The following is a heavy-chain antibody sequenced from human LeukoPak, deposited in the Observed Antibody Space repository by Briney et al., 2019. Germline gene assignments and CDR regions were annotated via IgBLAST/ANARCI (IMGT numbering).Heavy chain of an antibody. Sequence: PSETLSLTCTVSGGSISSYYWGWIRQPPGKGLEWIGSIYYSGSTYYNPSLKSRVTISVDTSKNQLSLKLSSVTAADTAVYYCARSPGEGYYYYYYMDVWGKGTTVTVSS. CDR2: IYYSGST. V-gene: IGHV4-39*07. CDR1: GGSISSYY. D-gene: IGHD7-27*01. CDR3: ARSPGEGYYYYYYMDV. J-gene: IGHJ6*03.